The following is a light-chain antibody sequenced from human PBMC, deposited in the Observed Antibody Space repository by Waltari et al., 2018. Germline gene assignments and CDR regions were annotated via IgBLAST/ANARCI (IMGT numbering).Light chain of an antibody. CDR3: CSYGGSYTLVV. CDR2: DVT. J-gene: IGLJ2*01. Sequence: QSALTQPRSVSGSPGQSVTISCTGSSGDVGDFTYVSWYQQHPGKAPKRLIYDVTKRPPGVPDRFSGSRSAATASRTISGLQAEDEADYYCCSYGGSYTLVVFGGGTKLTVL. V-gene: IGLV2-11*01. CDR1: SGDVGDFTY.